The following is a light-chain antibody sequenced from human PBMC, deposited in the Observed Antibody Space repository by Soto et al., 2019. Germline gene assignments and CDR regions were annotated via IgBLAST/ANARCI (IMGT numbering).Light chain of an antibody. Sequence: DIQMTQSPSSLSASVVDRVTITCRASQSISNYLNWYQQKPGKAPKLLIYAASSLQSGVPSRFSGSGSGTDFTLTIRSLQPEDFATYYCQQSYSTPPITFGQGTRREIK. J-gene: IGKJ5*01. V-gene: IGKV1-39*01. CDR1: QSISNY. CDR2: AAS. CDR3: QQSYSTPPIT.